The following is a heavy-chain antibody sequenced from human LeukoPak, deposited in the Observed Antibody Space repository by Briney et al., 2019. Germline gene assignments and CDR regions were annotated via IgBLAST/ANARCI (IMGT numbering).Heavy chain of an antibody. CDR1: GGSISSGDYY. Sequence: SQTLSLTCTVSGGSISSGDYYWSWIRQPPGKGLEWIGYIYYSGSTYYNPSLKSRVTISVDTSKNQFSLKLSSVTAADTAVYYCARLGQRWLQLKGSYFDYWGQGTLVTVSS. CDR3: ARLGQRWLQLKGSYFDY. V-gene: IGHV4-30-4*01. J-gene: IGHJ4*02. D-gene: IGHD5-24*01. CDR2: IYYSGST.